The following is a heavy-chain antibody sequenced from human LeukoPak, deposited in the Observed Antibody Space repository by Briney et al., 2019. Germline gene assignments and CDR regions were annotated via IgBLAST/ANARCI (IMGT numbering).Heavy chain of an antibody. Sequence: GGSLRLSCAASGFTFSGYGIHWVRQAPGKGLEWVAVISYDGSNKYYADSVKGRFTISRDNSKNTLYLQMNSLRAEDTAVYYCAREWQLGYNWFDPWGQGTLVTVSS. D-gene: IGHD6-6*01. CDR3: AREWQLGYNWFDP. J-gene: IGHJ5*02. CDR1: GFTFSGYG. V-gene: IGHV3-30*19. CDR2: ISYDGSNK.